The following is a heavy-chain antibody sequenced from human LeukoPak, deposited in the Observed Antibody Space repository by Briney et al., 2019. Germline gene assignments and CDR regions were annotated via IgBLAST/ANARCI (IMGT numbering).Heavy chain of an antibody. CDR1: GFTFSKYG. J-gene: IGHJ4*02. CDR3: AHLPSSGTGIVDY. CDR2: ISYDGSTK. D-gene: IGHD3-10*01. V-gene: IGHV3-30*03. Sequence: GGSLRLSCAASGFTFSKYGAHWVRQAPGKGLEWVAVISYDGSTKYYADSVKGRFTISRDNSKNTLYLQMNSLRAEDTAVYYCAHLPSSGTGIVDYWGQGTLVTVSS.